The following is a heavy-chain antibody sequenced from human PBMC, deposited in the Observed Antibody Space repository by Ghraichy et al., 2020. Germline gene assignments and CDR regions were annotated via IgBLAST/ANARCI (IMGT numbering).Heavy chain of an antibody. D-gene: IGHD3-3*01. J-gene: IGHJ3*02. CDR1: GFSLSTSGVG. CDR3: AHRQGYSLYYDFWSGYRKQTDAFDI. Sequence: SGPTLVKPTQTLTLTCTFSGFSLSTSGVGVGWIRQPPGKALEWLALIYWDDDKRYSPSLKSRLTITKDTSKNQVVLTMTNMDPVDTATYYCAHRQGYSLYYDFWSGYRKQTDAFDIWGQGTMVTVSS. V-gene: IGHV2-5*02. CDR2: IYWDDDK.